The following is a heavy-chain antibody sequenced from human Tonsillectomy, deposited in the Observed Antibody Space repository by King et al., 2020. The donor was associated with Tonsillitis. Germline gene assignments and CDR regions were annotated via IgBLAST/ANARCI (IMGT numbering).Heavy chain of an antibody. CDR1: GFTFSDYW. J-gene: IGHJ4*02. Sequence: EVQLVESGGGLVQPGGSLRLSCAASGFTFSDYWMHWVRQAPGKGLLWVSRINDDVSINNDGSSTTYAESVEGRFTISRDNAKNTLYLQMHSLRAEDTAVYYCARGGTNTFDYWGQGTLVTVSS. CDR2: INDDVSINNDGSST. D-gene: IGHD1-26*01. CDR3: ARGGTNTFDY. V-gene: IGHV3-74*01.